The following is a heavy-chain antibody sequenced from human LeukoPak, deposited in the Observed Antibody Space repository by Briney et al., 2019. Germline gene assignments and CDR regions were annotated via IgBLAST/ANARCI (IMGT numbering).Heavy chain of an antibody. CDR3: ARGDVDTAMVESSQALDY. V-gene: IGHV4-34*01. D-gene: IGHD5-18*01. CDR1: GGSFSGYY. CDR2: ISHSGST. J-gene: IGHJ4*02. Sequence: SETLSLTCAVYGGSFSGYYWSWIRQPPGKGLEWIGEISHSGSTNYNPSLKSRVTISVDTSKNQFSLKLSSVTAADTAVYYCARGDVDTAMVESSQALDYWGQGTLVTVSS.